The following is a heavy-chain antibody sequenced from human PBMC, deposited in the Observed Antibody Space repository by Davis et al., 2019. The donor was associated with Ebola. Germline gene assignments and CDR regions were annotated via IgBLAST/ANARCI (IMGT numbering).Heavy chain of an antibody. Sequence: ASVKVSCKASGYTFTSYYMHWVRQATGQGLEWMGWMNPNSGNTGYAQKFQGRVTMTRNTSISTAYMELSSLRSEDTAVYYCLVVPAANPLNWFDPWGQGTLVTVSS. CDR2: MNPNSGNT. J-gene: IGHJ5*02. CDR1: GYTFTSYY. D-gene: IGHD2-2*01. CDR3: LVVPAANPLNWFDP. V-gene: IGHV1-8*02.